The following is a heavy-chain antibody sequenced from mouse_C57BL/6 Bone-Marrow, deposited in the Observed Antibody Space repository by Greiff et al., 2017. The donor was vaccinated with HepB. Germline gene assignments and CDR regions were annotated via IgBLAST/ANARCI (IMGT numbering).Heavy chain of an antibody. CDR2: IYPGSGST. V-gene: IGHV1-55*01. D-gene: IGHD1-1*01. CDR3: AVYYYGSSYWYFDV. Sequence: VKLQQPGAELVKPGASVKMSCKASGYTFTSYWITWVKQRPGQGLEWIGDIYPGSGSTNYNEKFKSKATLTVDTSSSTAYMQLSSLTSEDSAVYYCAVYYYGSSYWYFDVWGTGTTVTVSS. J-gene: IGHJ1*03. CDR1: GYTFTSYW.